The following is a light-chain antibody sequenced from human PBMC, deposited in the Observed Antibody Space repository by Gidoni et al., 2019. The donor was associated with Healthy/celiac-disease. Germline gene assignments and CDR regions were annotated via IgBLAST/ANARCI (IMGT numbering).Light chain of an antibody. CDR3: QQRSNWPGYT. CDR2: DAS. Sequence: IVLPPSPATLSLSPGERATLSCRASQSVSSDLAWYQQKPGQAPRLLIYDASNRATGIPARFSGSGSGTDFTLTISSLEPEDFAVYYCQQRSNWPGYTFGQGTKLEIK. V-gene: IGKV3-11*01. CDR1: QSVSSD. J-gene: IGKJ2*01.